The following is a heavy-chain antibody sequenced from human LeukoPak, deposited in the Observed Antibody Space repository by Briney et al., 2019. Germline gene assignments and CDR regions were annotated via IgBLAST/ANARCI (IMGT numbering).Heavy chain of an antibody. J-gene: IGHJ6*02. CDR1: GGSFSGYY. CDR3: ARDRLWFAYYYGMDV. Sequence: SETLSLTCAVYGGSFSGYYWSWIRQPPGKGLEWIGEINHSGSTNYNPSLKSRVTISVDTSKNQFSLKLSSVTAADTAVYYCARDRLWFAYYYGMDVWGQGTTVTVSS. D-gene: IGHD3-10*01. V-gene: IGHV4-34*01. CDR2: INHSGST.